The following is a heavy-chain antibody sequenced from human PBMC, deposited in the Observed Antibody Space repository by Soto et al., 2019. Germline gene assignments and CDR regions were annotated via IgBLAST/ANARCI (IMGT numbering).Heavy chain of an antibody. D-gene: IGHD3-22*01. V-gene: IGHV4-59*08. CDR1: GGSISSYY. J-gene: IGHJ4*02. CDR2: IYYSGST. CDR3: ARGSNSYYPDY. Sequence: QVQLQESGPGLVKPSETLSLTCTVSGGSISSYYWSWIRQPPGKGLEWIGYIYYSGSTNYNPSLKSRVTLSVDTSKNHFSLRLTSVTAADTAVYYCARGSNSYYPDYWGQGTLVTVSS.